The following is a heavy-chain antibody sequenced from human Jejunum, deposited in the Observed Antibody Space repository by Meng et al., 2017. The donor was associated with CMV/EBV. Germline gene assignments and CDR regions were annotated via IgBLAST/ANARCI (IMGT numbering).Heavy chain of an antibody. CDR2: LYYTASPP. Sequence: WIRQPPGKGLEWIVSLYYTASPPYYSPSLESRVTISLDTAKNQFSRSLSFVTAADTAVYYCSRDSRPYYDYWSGAYNNNYQGLDVWGQGTTVTVSS. CDR3: SRDSRPYYDYWSGAYNNNYQGLDV. J-gene: IGHJ6*02. D-gene: IGHD3-3*01. V-gene: IGHV4-39*07.